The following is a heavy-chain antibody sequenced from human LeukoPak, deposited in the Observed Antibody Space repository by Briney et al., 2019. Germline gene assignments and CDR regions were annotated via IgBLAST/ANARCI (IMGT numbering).Heavy chain of an antibody. CDR3: ASGHYYGSGSYDY. CDR2: INPNSGGT. CDR1: GYTFTGYY. Sequence: SVKVSCKASGYTFTGYYMHWVRQAPGQGLEWMGRINPNSGGTNYAQKFQGRVTMTRDTSISTAYMELSRLRSDDTAVYYCASGHYYGSGSYDYWGQGTLVTVSS. J-gene: IGHJ4*02. D-gene: IGHD3-10*01. V-gene: IGHV1-2*06.